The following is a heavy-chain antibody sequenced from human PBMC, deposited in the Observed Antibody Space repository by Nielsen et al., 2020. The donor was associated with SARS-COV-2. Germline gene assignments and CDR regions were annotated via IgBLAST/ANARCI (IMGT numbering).Heavy chain of an antibody. CDR2: IYYSGST. J-gene: IGHJ4*02. Sequence: SETLSLTCTVSGGSISSGDYYWSWIRQPPGKGLEWIGYIYYSGSTYYNPSLKSRVTISVDTSKSQFSLKLSSVTAADTAVYYCARGTYYYDSSGYSFDYWGQGTLVTVSS. V-gene: IGHV4-30-4*01. D-gene: IGHD3-22*01. CDR3: ARGTYYYDSSGYSFDY. CDR1: GGSISSGDYY.